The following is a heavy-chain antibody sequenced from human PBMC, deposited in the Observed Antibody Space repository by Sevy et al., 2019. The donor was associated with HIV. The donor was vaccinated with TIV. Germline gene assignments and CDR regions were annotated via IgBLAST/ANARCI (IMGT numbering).Heavy chain of an antibody. CDR2: ISGSGGST. Sequence: GGSLRLSCAASGFTFSGYAMSWVRQAPGKGLEWVSVISGSGGSTYYADSVKGRFTISRDNYKNTLYLQMNSLIAEDTAVYYCWNDRDNIVGTITSQYWGQGTLVTVSS. J-gene: IGHJ4*02. CDR3: WNDRDNIVGTITSQY. CDR1: GFTFSGYA. D-gene: IGHD5-12*01. V-gene: IGHV3-23*01.